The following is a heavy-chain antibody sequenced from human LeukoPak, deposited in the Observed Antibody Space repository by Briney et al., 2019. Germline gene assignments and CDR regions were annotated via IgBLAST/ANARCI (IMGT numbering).Heavy chain of an antibody. D-gene: IGHD1-26*01. CDR2: IKSKTDGGTT. Sequence: GGSLRLSCAASGFTFSNAWMSWVRHALGKGLEWVGRIKSKTDGGTTDYAAPVKGRFTISRDDSKNTLYLQMNSLKTEDTAVYYCTAQEGATLPRPAIYFDYWGQGTLVTASS. J-gene: IGHJ4*02. CDR1: GFTFSNAW. V-gene: IGHV3-15*01. CDR3: TAQEGATLPRPAIYFDY.